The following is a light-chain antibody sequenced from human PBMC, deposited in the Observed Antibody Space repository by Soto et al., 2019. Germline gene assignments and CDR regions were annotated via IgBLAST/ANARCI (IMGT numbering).Light chain of an antibody. Sequence: QSALTQPASASGSPGQSVSISCTGTSSDVGAYNYVSWYQQHPGKAPKLMIYDVSKRPSGVPDRFSGSKSGNTASLTVSGLQAEDEADYYCSSYAGSVYVFGTGTKVTVL. V-gene: IGLV2-8*01. CDR2: DVS. CDR1: SSDVGAYNY. CDR3: SSYAGSVYV. J-gene: IGLJ1*01.